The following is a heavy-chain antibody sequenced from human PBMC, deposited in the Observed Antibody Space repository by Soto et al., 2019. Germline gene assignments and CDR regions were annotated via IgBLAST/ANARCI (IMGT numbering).Heavy chain of an antibody. CDR1: GGSISGYY. Sequence: SETLSLTCTVSGGSISGYYWSWIRQPPGKGLEWIGYMYNTGSTVYNPSFKSRVTISVDTSKNQFSLKLNSVTAADTAVYYCARDLFGYCGTDCYPLDVCGQGTTVTVSS. D-gene: IGHD2-21*02. V-gene: IGHV4-59*01. J-gene: IGHJ6*02. CDR2: MYNTGST. CDR3: ARDLFGYCGTDCYPLDV.